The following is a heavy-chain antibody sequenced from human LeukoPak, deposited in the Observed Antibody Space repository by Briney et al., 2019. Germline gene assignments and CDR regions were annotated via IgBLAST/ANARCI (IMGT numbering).Heavy chain of an antibody. CDR1: GGSITSYY. V-gene: IGHV4-59*08. Sequence: SETLSLTCTVSGGSITSYYWSWIRQPQGKGLEWIGFIYYSGSTNYNPSLKSRVTISVDTSKNQFSLKLSSVTAADTAVYYCARHGYCSGGSCPPFGMDVWGQGTTVTVSS. CDR3: ARHGYCSGGSCPPFGMDV. D-gene: IGHD2-15*01. J-gene: IGHJ6*02. CDR2: IYYSGST.